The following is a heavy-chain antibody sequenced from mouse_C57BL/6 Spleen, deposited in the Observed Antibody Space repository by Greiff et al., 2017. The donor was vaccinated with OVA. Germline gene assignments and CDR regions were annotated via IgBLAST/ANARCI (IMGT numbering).Heavy chain of an antibody. D-gene: IGHD1-1*01. J-gene: IGHJ3*01. Sequence: QVQLKESGAELVRPGASVTLSCKASGYTFTDYEMHWVKQTPVHGLEWIGAIDPETGGTAYNQKFKGKAILTADKSSSTAYMELRSLTSEDSAVYYCTSGVYYGSPWFAYWGQGTLVTVSA. V-gene: IGHV1-15*01. CDR3: TSGVYYGSPWFAY. CDR2: IDPETGGT. CDR1: GYTFTDYE.